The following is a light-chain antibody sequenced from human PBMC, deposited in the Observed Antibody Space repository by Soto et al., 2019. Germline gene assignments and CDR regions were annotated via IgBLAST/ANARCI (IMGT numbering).Light chain of an antibody. CDR2: DAS. V-gene: IGKV3-11*01. Sequence: EIVLTQSPATLSLSPGERATLSCRASQSVSNYLGWYQQRPGQAPRLLIYDASNRATGTPARFSGSGSGTDFTLTISSLEPEDVAIYYCQQRANWPPLTFGGGTKVEMK. J-gene: IGKJ4*01. CDR1: QSVSNY. CDR3: QQRANWPPLT.